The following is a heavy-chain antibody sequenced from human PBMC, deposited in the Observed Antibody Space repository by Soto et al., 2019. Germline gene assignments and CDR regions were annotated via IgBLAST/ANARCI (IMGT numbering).Heavy chain of an antibody. V-gene: IGHV3-21*01. Sequence: GGSLRLSCAASGFTFSSYSMNWVRQAPGKGLEWVSSISSSSSYIYYADSVKGRFTISRDNAKNSLYLQMNSLRAEDTAVYYCAREGNYDFWSGPDPYYYYMDVWGKGTTVTVSS. CDR1: GFTFSSYS. J-gene: IGHJ6*03. CDR3: AREGNYDFWSGPDPYYYYMDV. D-gene: IGHD3-3*01. CDR2: ISSSSSYI.